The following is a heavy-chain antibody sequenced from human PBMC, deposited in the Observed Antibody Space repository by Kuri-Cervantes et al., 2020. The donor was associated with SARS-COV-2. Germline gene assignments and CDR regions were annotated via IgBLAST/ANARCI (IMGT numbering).Heavy chain of an antibody. D-gene: IGHD3-10*01. CDR3: TRRGPPLWYFDL. V-gene: IGHV3-15*01. Sequence: GGSLRLSCAASGFTFSNAWMSWVRQAPGKGLEWVGRIKSKTDGGTTDYAAPVKGRFTISRDDSKNTAYLQMNSPKTEDTAVYYCTRRGPPLWYFDLWGRGTLVTVSS. CDR2: IKSKTDGGTT. J-gene: IGHJ2*01. CDR1: GFTFSNAW.